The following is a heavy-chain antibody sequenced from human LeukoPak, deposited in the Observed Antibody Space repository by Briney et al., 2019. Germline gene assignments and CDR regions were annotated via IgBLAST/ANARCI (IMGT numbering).Heavy chain of an antibody. D-gene: IGHD5-18*01. CDR2: ISAYNGNT. CDR1: GYTFTTYA. V-gene: IGHV1-18*01. Sequence: ASVKVSCKASGYTFTTYAISWVRQAPGQGLEWMGLISAYNGNTIYAQKFQGRVTMTTEKSTSTAYMELRSLRSDDTAVYYCARDGPHSYGFPNYYFYMDVWGKGTTVTVSS. CDR3: ARDGPHSYGFPNYYFYMDV. J-gene: IGHJ6*03.